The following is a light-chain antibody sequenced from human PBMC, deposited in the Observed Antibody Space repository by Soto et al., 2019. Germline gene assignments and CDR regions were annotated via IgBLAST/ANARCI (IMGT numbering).Light chain of an antibody. Sequence: IQLTQSPSSLSASVGDRVTIPCRASQGITSYLAWYQQRPGKAPGLLIYSASTLQSGVPSRFSGSGYGTDFSLAISNLQPEDFATYYCQQLYSHPLTFGGGTKVDIK. J-gene: IGKJ4*01. CDR1: QGITSY. CDR3: QQLYSHPLT. V-gene: IGKV1-9*01. CDR2: SAS.